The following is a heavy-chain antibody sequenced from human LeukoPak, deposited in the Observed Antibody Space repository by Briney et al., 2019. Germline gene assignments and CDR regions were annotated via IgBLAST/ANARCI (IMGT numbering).Heavy chain of an antibody. Sequence: GGSLRLSCAASGFTFDDYAMHWVRQAPGKGLEWVSGISWNSGSIGYADSVKGRFTISRDNAKNSLYLQMNSLRAEDMALYYCAKDLTRPTGYWGQGTLVTVSS. D-gene: IGHD6-6*01. CDR2: ISWNSGSI. CDR3: AKDLTRPTGY. V-gene: IGHV3-9*03. J-gene: IGHJ4*02. CDR1: GFTFDDYA.